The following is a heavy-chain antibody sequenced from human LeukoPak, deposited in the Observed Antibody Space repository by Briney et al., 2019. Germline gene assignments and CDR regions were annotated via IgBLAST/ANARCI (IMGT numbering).Heavy chain of an antibody. Sequence: GGSLRLSCAASGFTFSSYSMNWVRQAPGKGLEWVSSISSSSSYIYYADSVKGRFTISRDNAKNSLYLQMNSLRAEDTAVYYCARGPLGAVATIRGGGFDYWGQGTLVTVSS. V-gene: IGHV3-21*01. J-gene: IGHJ4*02. CDR3: ARGPLGAVATIRGGGFDY. D-gene: IGHD5-12*01. CDR1: GFTFSSYS. CDR2: ISSSSSYI.